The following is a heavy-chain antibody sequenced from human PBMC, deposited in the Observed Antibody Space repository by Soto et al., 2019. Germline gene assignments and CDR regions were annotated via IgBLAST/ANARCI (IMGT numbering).Heavy chain of an antibody. D-gene: IGHD6-13*01. CDR2: IIPIFGTA. V-gene: IGHV1-69*13. CDR3: ARDPGTSWYYDYYNGMGV. Sequence: SVEVFCKASGGAFSSYAISWVRQAPGQGLEWMGGIIPIFGTANYAQKFQGRVTITADESTSTAYMELSSLRSEDTAVYYCARDPGTSWYYDYYNGMGVCGQGTTVTVSS. J-gene: IGHJ6*02. CDR1: GGAFSSYA.